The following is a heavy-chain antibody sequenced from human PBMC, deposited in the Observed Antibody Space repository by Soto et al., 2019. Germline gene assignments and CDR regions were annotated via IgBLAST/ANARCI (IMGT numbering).Heavy chain of an antibody. CDR1: GYTFTSYA. D-gene: IGHD3-10*01. J-gene: IGHJ4*02. CDR2: INAGNGNT. V-gene: IGHV1-3*01. Sequence: GASVKVSCKASGYTFTSYAMHWVRQAPGQRLEWMGWINAGNGNTKYSQKFQGRVTITRDTSASTAYMELSSLRSEDTAVYYCARDSEPILLWFGGFFVYRGQGTLVTVSS. CDR3: ARDSEPILLWFGGFFVY.